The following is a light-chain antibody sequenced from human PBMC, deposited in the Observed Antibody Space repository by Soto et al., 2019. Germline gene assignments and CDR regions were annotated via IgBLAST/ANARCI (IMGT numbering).Light chain of an antibody. CDR1: QSVSES. Sequence: EIVLTQSPATLSLSPCERATLSFRASQSVSESLAWYQQKPGQAPRLLIYGASTRATGVPDRFSGSESGTDFTLSISRLEPDDFVVYYCQQYGSSPFTFGQGTRLEIK. V-gene: IGKV3-20*01. CDR3: QQYGSSPFT. CDR2: GAS. J-gene: IGKJ5*01.